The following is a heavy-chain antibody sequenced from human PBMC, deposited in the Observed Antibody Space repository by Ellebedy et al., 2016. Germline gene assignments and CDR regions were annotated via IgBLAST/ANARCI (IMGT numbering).Heavy chain of an antibody. CDR3: VTRHNGAFDV. CDR2: IYGGGTS. D-gene: IGHD2-8*01. CDR1: GFSVTSND. Sequence: GGSLRLXCAVSGFSVTSNDMSWVRQAPGKGLELVSLIYGGGTSYYAESVKGRFTISRDTSKKTLYLQMSGLGAEDTAVYYCVTRHNGAFDVWGQGTRVTVSS. V-gene: IGHV3-53*01. J-gene: IGHJ3*01.